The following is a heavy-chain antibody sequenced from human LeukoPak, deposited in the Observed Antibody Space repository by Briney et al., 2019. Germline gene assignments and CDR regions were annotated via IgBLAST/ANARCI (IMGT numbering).Heavy chain of an antibody. CDR2: ISSSSSTI. D-gene: IGHD3-16*02. V-gene: IGHV3-48*02. Sequence: GGSLRLSCAASGFTFSSYSMNWVRHAPGKGLEWASYISSSSSTIYYADSVKGRFTISRDNAKNSLYLQMNSLRDEDTAVYYCARGLVSYYDYVWGSYRSLPPIDYWGQGTLVTVSS. CDR1: GFTFSSYS. J-gene: IGHJ4*02. CDR3: ARGLVSYYDYVWGSYRSLPPIDY.